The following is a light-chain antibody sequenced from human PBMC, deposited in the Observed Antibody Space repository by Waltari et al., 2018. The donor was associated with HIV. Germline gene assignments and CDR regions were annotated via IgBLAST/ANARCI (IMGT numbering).Light chain of an antibody. CDR1: SSDVGGYNY. J-gene: IGLJ2*01. CDR2: AVT. Sequence: QSALTQPPSASGSPGQSVTISCTGTSSDVGGYNYVSWYQQLPGRAPKLMIYAVTKRPSRVPVRFSAPKSGTTASLTVSGLQAEDEAEYFCSSYSGSNTLVFGGGTKLTVL. CDR3: SSYSGSNTLV. V-gene: IGLV2-8*01.